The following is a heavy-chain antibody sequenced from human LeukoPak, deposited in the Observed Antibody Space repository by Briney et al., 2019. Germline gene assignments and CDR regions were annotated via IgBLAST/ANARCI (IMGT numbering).Heavy chain of an antibody. Sequence: SETLSLTCNVSGGSIRSYYWSWFRQPPGKGLEWIGYIYYSGSTDYNPSLKSRVTMSVDTSKNQFSLNMSSVTAADTVVYYCARCGYSGYEYDYWGQGTLVTVSS. D-gene: IGHD5-12*01. CDR1: GGSIRSYY. CDR2: IYYSGST. V-gene: IGHV4-59*08. CDR3: ARCGYSGYEYDY. J-gene: IGHJ4*02.